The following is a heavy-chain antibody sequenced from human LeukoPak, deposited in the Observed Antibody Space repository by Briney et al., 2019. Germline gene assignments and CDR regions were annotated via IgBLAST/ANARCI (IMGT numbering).Heavy chain of an antibody. V-gene: IGHV4-59*01. J-gene: IGHJ3*02. Sequence: PSETLSLTCAASGCSISSYYWSWNRQPPGKGLEWIGYFYYSGSSNFNPSLKSRVTISGDTSKNQFSLKLSSVTAADTAIYYCARVSPAVGAFDIWGRGTMVTVSS. D-gene: IGHD6-13*01. CDR3: ARVSPAVGAFDI. CDR2: FYYSGSS. CDR1: GCSISSYY.